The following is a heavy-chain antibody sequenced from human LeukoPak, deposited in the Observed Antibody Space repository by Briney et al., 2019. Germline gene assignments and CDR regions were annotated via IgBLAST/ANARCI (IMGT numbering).Heavy chain of an antibody. CDR1: GYTFTSYG. CDR3: ARDLILLGVATIEQLDY. Sequence: GASVKVSCKASGYTFTSYGISWVRQAPGQGLEWMGWISSYNGNTNYAQRLQGRVTMTTDASTSTVYMELKRLTSDDTAVYYCARDLILLGVATIEQLDYWGQGTLVTVSS. J-gene: IGHJ4*02. V-gene: IGHV1-18*01. CDR2: ISSYNGNT. D-gene: IGHD5-12*01.